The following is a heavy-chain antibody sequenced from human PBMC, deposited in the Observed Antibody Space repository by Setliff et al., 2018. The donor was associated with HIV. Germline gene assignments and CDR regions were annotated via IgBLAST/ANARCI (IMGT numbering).Heavy chain of an antibody. CDR2: MFYSGRT. V-gene: IGHV4-39*07. D-gene: IGHD3-22*01. Sequence: SETLSLTCTVSGGSIRSSSYYWAWLRQSPGKGLEWIGRMFYSGRTYHNPSLKSRVTISIDTSKNQFSLKLSSVTAADTAVYSCSSDMMYHYDNSGSFGWFDPWGQGTLVTVSS. J-gene: IGHJ5*02. CDR3: SSDMMYHYDNSGSFGWFDP. CDR1: GGSIRSSSYY.